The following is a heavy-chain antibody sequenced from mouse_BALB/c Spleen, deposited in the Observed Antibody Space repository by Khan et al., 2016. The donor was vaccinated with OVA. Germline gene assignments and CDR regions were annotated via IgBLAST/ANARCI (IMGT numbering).Heavy chain of an antibody. CDR1: GYSITSGYS. Sequence: EVKLLESGPDLVKPSQSLSLTCTVTGYSITSGYSWHWIRQFPGNKLEWMGYIYYSGSIKYNQYFKSRISIDRDTSKNQFFLKLNSVTTEDTATYYCARDGNYMDYWGQGTSVTVSS. CDR3: ARDGNYMDY. J-gene: IGHJ4*01. V-gene: IGHV3-1*02. CDR2: IYYSGSI. D-gene: IGHD2-1*01.